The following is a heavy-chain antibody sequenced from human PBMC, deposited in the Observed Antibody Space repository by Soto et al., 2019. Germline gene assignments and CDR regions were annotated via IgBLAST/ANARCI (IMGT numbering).Heavy chain of an antibody. J-gene: IGHJ5*02. D-gene: IGHD4-4*01. Sequence: SVKVSCKASGGTFSSYAISWVRQAPGQGLEWMGGIIPIFGTANYAQKFQGRVTITADESTSTAYMELSSLRSEDTAVYYCARDADDYSNYAGFDPWGQGTLVTVSS. CDR2: IIPIFGTA. CDR1: GGTFSSYA. V-gene: IGHV1-69*13. CDR3: ARDADDYSNYAGFDP.